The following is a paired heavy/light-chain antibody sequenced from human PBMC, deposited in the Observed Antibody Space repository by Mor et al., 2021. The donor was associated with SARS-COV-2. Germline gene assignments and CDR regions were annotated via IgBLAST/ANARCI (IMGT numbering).Light chain of an antibody. V-gene: IGLV1-51*02. CDR3: GTWDSSLSVYV. J-gene: IGLJ1*01. Sequence: QSVLTQPPSVSAAPGQKVTISCSGSNSNIGNNYVSWFQQLPGTAPKLLIYENNKRPSGIPDRFSGSKSGTSATLGITGLQTGDEADYYCGTWDSSLSVYVFGTGTKVTVL. CDR1: NSNIGNNY. CDR2: ENN.
Heavy chain of an antibody. CDR3: ARGDHGDY. V-gene: IGHV3-23*01. CDR2: ISAGDGRT. CDR1: GFTFSGYA. J-gene: IGHJ4*02. D-gene: IGHD2-15*01. Sequence: EVQLLESGGGSVQPGGSLRLSCAASGFTFSGYAMSWVRQAPGKGLEWVSGISAGDGRTYHADSVKGRFTISRDNSKNTLFLQMNSLRADDTAVYYCARGDHGDYWGQGTLVTVSS.